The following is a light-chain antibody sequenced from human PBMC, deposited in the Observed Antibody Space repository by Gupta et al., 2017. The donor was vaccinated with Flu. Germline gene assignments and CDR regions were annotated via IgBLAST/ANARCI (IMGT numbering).Light chain of an antibody. CDR1: NIGSKS. CDR2: DAS. Sequence: NVLTQPPSVSVAPGQTARITCGGNNIGSKSVHWYQQEPGQAPVLVLSDASDRPSGIPERFSGSTSGNTATLTISRVEAGDEADYYCQVWGSRHDLVVFGGGTKLTVL. V-gene: IGLV3-21*02. CDR3: QVWGSRHDLVV. J-gene: IGLJ2*01.